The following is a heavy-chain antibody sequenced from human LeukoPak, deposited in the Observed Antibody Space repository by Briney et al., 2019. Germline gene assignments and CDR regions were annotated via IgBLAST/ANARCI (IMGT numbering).Heavy chain of an antibody. CDR3: ARFSTAGYFDY. D-gene: IGHD6-19*01. CDR1: GLTFDDYG. V-gene: IGHV3-20*04. CDR2: INWNGGST. Sequence: GGSLRLSCAASGLTFDDYGMSWVRQAPGKGLEWVSGINWNGGSTGYADSVKGRFTISRDNAKNSLYLQMNSLRAEDAALYYCARFSTAGYFDYWGQGTLVTVSS. J-gene: IGHJ4*02.